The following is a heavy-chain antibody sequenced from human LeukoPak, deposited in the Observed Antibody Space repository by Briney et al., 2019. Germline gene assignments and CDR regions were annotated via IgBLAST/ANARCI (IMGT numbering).Heavy chain of an antibody. J-gene: IGHJ4*02. CDR3: ARDDYNSGWD. CDR1: GFIFSTYW. D-gene: IGHD6-19*01. V-gene: IGHV3-7*03. CDR2: IKKDGIEK. Sequence: GGSLRLFCAASGFIFSTYWTSWARQAPGEGLGWVANIKKDGIEKYYGASVEGRVTRSRDNAKHSVYLQMNSLRADDKAVYYCARDDYNSGWDWGQGTLVTVSS.